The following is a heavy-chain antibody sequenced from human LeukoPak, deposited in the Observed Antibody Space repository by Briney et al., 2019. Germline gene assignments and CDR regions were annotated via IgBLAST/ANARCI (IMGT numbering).Heavy chain of an antibody. J-gene: IGHJ5*02. CDR1: GGSFSGYY. CDR2: INHSGNT. Sequence: SETLSLTCAVYGGSFSGYYWSWIRQPPGKGLEWIGEINHSGNTNYNPSLKSRVTISVDTSKNQFSLKLSSVTAAVTAVYYCASADWAYWFDPWGQGTLVTVSS. CDR3: ASADWAYWFDP. D-gene: IGHD2-21*01. V-gene: IGHV4-34*01.